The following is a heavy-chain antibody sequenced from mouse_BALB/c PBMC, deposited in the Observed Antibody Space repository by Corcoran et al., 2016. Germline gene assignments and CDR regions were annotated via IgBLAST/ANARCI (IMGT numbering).Heavy chain of an antibody. CDR3: ARNANWGYFDY. J-gene: IGHJ2*01. D-gene: IGHD4-1*01. CDR1: GFDFSRYW. V-gene: IGHV4-1*02. Sequence: EVKLLESGGGLVQPGGSLKLSCAASGFDFSRYWMSWVQQAPGKGLEWIGEINPVSITINYTPSLKDKFIISRDNAKNTLYLQMSKVRSEDTALYYCARNANWGYFDYWGQGTTLTVSS. CDR2: INPVSITI.